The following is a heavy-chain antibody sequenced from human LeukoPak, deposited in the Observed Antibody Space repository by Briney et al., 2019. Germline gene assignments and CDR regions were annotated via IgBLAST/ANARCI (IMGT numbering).Heavy chain of an antibody. CDR1: GFTFSSYG. V-gene: IGHV3-30*03. Sequence: GGSLRLSCAASGFTFSSYGMHWVRQAPGKGLEWVAVIPYDGSNKYYADSVKGRFTISRDNSKNTLYLQMNSLRAEDTAVYYCSHYGSVLTDYWGQGTLVTVSS. CDR2: IPYDGSNK. CDR3: SHYGSVLTDY. D-gene: IGHD3-10*01. J-gene: IGHJ4*02.